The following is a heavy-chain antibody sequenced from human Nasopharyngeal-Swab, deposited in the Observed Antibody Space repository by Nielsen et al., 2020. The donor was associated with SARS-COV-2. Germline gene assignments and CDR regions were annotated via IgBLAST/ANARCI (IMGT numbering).Heavy chain of an antibody. Sequence: VRQMPGKGLEWIGEINHSGSTNYNPSLKSRVTISVDTSKNQFSLKLSSETAADTAVYYCAREYCSGGSCYIHYFDYWGQGTLITVSS. CDR3: AREYCSGGSCYIHYFDY. CDR2: INHSGST. V-gene: IGHV4-34*01. J-gene: IGHJ4*02. D-gene: IGHD2-15*01.